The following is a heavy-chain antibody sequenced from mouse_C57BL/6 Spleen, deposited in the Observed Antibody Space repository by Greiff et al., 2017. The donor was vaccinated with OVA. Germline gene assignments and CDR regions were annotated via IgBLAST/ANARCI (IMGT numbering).Heavy chain of an antibody. Sequence: VQLQQPGAELVKPGASVKLSCKASGYTFTSYWMHWVKPRPGQGLEWIGMIHPNSGSTTYNEKFKSKATLTVDKSSSTAYMQLSSLTSEDAAVYYCAGNYYDSSYWFADWGQGTLVTVSA. J-gene: IGHJ3*01. CDR3: AGNYYDSSYWFAD. V-gene: IGHV1-64*01. D-gene: IGHD1-1*01. CDR2: IHPNSGST. CDR1: GYTFTSYW.